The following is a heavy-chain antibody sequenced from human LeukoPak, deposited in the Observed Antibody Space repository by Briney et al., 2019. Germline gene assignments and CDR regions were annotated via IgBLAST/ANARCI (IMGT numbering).Heavy chain of an antibody. CDR2: IKQDGSEK. J-gene: IGHJ4*02. D-gene: IGHD2-2*01. V-gene: IGHV3-7*01. CDR1: GFTFSSYW. CDR3: ARGLGFTWGQLPLD. Sequence: PGGSLRLSCAASGFTFSSYWMSWVRQAPGKGLEWVANIKQDGSEKYYVDSVKGRFTISRDNAKNSLYLQMNSLRAEDTAVYYCARGLGFTWGQLPLDWGQGTLVTVSS.